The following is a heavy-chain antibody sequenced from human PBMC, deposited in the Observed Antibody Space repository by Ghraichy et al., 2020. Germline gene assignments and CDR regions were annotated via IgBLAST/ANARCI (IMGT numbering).Heavy chain of an antibody. CDR2: FDPEDGET. CDR3: ATDRAYDYVWGSYRPLTRFDY. V-gene: IGHV1-24*01. D-gene: IGHD3-16*02. CDR1: GYTLTELS. Sequence: ASVKVSCKVSGYTLTELSMHWVRQAPGKGLEWMGGFDPEDGETIYAQKFQGRVTMTEDTSTDTAYMELSSLRSEDTAVYYCATDRAYDYVWGSYRPLTRFDYWGQGTLVTVSS. J-gene: IGHJ4*02.